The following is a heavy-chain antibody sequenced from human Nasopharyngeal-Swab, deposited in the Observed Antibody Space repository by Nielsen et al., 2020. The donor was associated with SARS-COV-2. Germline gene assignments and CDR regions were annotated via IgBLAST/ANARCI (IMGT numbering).Heavy chain of an antibody. CDR1: GGSFSGYF. Sequence: SETLSLTCAVYGGSFSGYFWSWIRQPPGKGLEWIGEINHSGSTNYNPSLKSRVTISVDTSKNQFSLKLSSVTAADTAAYYCARYRQYRGYYYYGMDVWGQRTTVTVSS. CDR2: INHSGST. D-gene: IGHD6-13*01. J-gene: IGHJ6*02. CDR3: ARYRQYRGYYYYGMDV. V-gene: IGHV4-34*01.